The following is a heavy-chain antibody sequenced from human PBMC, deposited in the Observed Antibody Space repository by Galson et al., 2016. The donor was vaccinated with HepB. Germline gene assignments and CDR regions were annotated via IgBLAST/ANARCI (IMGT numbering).Heavy chain of an antibody. D-gene: IGHD2-21*01. J-gene: IGHJ4*02. CDR2: IISILGIT. CDR1: GGTFSNFG. Sequence: SVKVSCKASGGTFSNFGISWVRQAPGQGLEWMGGIISILGITNSAQKFQGRVTITADTSTSTAYMELSSLTSDDTAVYYCATDPLSRESQILGYSGGFDHWGQGTLVSVSS. V-gene: IGHV1-69*10. CDR3: ATDPLSRESQILGYSGGFDH.